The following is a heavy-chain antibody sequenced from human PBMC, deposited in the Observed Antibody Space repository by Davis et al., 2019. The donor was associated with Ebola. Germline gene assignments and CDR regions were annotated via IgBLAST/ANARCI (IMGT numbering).Heavy chain of an antibody. CDR3: ARSPTPQLWFLFDF. D-gene: IGHD5-18*01. V-gene: IGHV4-39*01. J-gene: IGHJ4*02. CDR2: IYHSGTI. CDR1: GGSISSSSYY. Sequence: MPSDTLSLTCTVSGGSISSSSYYWGWIRQPPGKGLEWTGSIYHSGTIYYNPSLKIRVTISVDTSKNQFSLKLSSVTAADTAVYCCARSPTPQLWFLFDFWGQGTLVTVSS.